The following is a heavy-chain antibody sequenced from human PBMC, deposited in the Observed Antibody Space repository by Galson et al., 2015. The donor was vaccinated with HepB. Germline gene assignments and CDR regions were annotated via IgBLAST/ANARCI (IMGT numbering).Heavy chain of an antibody. CDR1: GFTFSGSA. V-gene: IGHV3-73*01. Sequence: SLRLSCEAYGFTFSGSAFHCVGQASGSGPEKIGHIRSKAHNYAALYGPSLKGRFTFSRDDSKNMAYLHMRSLKTDVTAGYYCVRSGDFSGYSSRWGQGTLVTVSS. CDR2: IRSKAHNYAA. CDR3: VRSGDFSGYSSR. D-gene: IGHD6-13*01. J-gene: IGHJ4*02.